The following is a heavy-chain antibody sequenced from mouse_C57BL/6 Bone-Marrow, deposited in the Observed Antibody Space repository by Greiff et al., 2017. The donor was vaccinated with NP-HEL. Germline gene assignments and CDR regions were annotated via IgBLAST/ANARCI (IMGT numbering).Heavy chain of an antibody. J-gene: IGHJ2*01. CDR3: ARDLGHY. CDR2: ISDVGSYT. CDR1: GFTFSSYA. Sequence: EVKLVESGGGLVKPGGSLKLSCAASGFTFSSYAMSWVRQTPEKRLEWVATISDVGSYTYYPDNVKGRLTISRDNAKTNLYLQMSHLKSEDTAMYYCARDLGHYWGKGTTLTVSS. V-gene: IGHV5-4*01. D-gene: IGHD4-1*01.